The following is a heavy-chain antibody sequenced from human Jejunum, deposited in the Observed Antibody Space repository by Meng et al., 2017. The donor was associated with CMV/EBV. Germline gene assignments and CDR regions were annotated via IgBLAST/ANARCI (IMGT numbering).Heavy chain of an antibody. CDR1: GYTFTAGYY. CDR3: ARDSQRWYGDH. V-gene: IGHV1-2*02. Sequence: CEASGYTFTAGYYLHWVRRAPGQGLEWMGWISPNSSDTNYAQKFQGRVTMTRDTSISTAYLELTRLKSDDTAVYFCARDSQRWYGDHWGQGTLVTVSS. J-gene: IGHJ5*02. D-gene: IGHD2-15*01. CDR2: ISPNSSDT.